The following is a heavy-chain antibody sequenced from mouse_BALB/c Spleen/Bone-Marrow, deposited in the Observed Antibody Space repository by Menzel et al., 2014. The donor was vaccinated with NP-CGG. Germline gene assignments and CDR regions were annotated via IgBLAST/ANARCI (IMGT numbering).Heavy chain of an antibody. J-gene: IGHJ4*01. CDR1: GFNIKDYY. D-gene: IGHD1-1*01. CDR3: ARGNYGSSYGMDY. CDR2: IDPENGNT. V-gene: IGHV14-1*02. Sequence: VQLQQPGAELVRPGALVKLSCKASGFNIKDYYMHWVKQRPEQGLEWIGWIDPENGNTIYDPKFQGKARITADTSSNADYLQLSSLTSEDTAFHYCARGNYGSSYGMDYWGEGTSVTASS.